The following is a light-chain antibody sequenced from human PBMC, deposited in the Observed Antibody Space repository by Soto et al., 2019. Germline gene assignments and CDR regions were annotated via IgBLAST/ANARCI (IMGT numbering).Light chain of an antibody. J-gene: IGKJ4*01. CDR1: QGISSW. CDR2: AAS. CDR3: QQNSSFPLT. V-gene: IGKV1-12*01. Sequence: DIQMTQSPASVSASVGDRVTITCRASQGISSWLAWYQQTPGKAPRLLIFAASSLTTGVPSRFNGSGSGTDFTLTISRMQPEDFATYLCQQNSSFPLTFGGGTKVDIK.